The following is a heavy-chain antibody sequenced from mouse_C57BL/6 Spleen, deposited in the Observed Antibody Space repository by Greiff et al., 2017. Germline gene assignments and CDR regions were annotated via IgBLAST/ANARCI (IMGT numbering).Heavy chain of an antibody. D-gene: IGHD1-2*01. J-gene: IGHJ2*01. CDR1: GYAFSSSW. Sequence: VQLVESGPELVKPGASVKISCKASGYAFSSSWMNWVKQRPGKGLEWIGRIYPGDGDTNYNGKFKGKATLTADKSSSTAYMQLSSLTSEDSAVYFCARAEYYGTDYFDYWGQGTTLTVSS. CDR2: IYPGDGDT. CDR3: ARAEYYGTDYFDY. V-gene: IGHV1-82*01.